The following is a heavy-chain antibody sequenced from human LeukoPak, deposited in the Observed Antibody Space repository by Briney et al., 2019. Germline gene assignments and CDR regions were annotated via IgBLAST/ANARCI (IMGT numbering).Heavy chain of an antibody. D-gene: IGHD6-13*01. CDR1: GGSISSGGYY. J-gene: IGHJ2*01. V-gene: IGHV4-30-2*01. Sequence: SETLSLTCTVSGGSISSGGYYWSWIRQPPGKGLEWIGYIYHSGSTYYNPSLKSRVTISVDRSKNQFSLKLSSVTAADTAVYYCARDLLLEQQLVIWYFDLWGRGTLVTVSS. CDR2: IYHSGST. CDR3: ARDLLLEQQLVIWYFDL.